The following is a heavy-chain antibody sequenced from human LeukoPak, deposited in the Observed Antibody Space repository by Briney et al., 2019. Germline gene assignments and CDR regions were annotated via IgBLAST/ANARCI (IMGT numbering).Heavy chain of an antibody. CDR1: GGSLSSGAYY. CDR2: IYYSGST. J-gene: IGHJ6*02. Sequence: PSETLSLTCTVSGGSLSSGAYYWSWIRQPPGKGLEWIGYIYYSGSTYYNPSLKSRVTISVDTSKNQFSLKLSSVTAADTAVYYCARVGVVPAAMSYYYGMDVWGQGTTVTVSS. D-gene: IGHD2-2*01. V-gene: IGHV4-30-4*01. CDR3: ARVGVVPAAMSYYYGMDV.